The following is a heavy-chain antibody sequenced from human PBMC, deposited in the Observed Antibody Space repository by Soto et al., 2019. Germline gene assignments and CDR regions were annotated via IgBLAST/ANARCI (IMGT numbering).Heavy chain of an antibody. D-gene: IGHD2-2*01. V-gene: IGHV4-31*03. CDR2: IYYSGST. CDR1: GGSISSGGYY. CDR3: ARARYCSSTSCYALFDY. Sequence: SETLSLTCTVSGGSISSGGYYWSWIRQHPGKGLEWIGYIYYSGSTYYNPSLKSRVTISVDTSKNQFSLKLSSVTAADTAVYYCARARYCSSTSCYALFDYWGQGTLVTVSS. J-gene: IGHJ4*02.